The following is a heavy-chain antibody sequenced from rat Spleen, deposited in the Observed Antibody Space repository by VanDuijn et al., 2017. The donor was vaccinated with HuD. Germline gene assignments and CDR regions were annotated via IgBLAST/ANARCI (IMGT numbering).Heavy chain of an antibody. CDR1: AYSITSSY. Sequence: EVQLQESGPGLVKPSQSLSLTCSVTAYSITSSYRWTWIRKFPGNKMEWMGYISYSGSTSYNPSLKSRISITRDTSKNQFFLQLNSVTTEDTATYYCARYYSSYYFDYWGQGVMVTVSS. J-gene: IGHJ2*01. CDR2: ISYSGST. CDR3: ARYYSSYYFDY. D-gene: IGHD1-8*01. V-gene: IGHV3-1*01.